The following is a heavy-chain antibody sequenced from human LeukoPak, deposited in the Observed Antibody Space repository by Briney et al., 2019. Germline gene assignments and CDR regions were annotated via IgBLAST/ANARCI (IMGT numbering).Heavy chain of an antibody. V-gene: IGHV1-69*13. D-gene: IGHD5-24*01. Sequence: GASVKVSCKASGYTFTHHGISWVRQAPGQGLEWMGGIIPIFGTANYAQKFQGRVTITADESTSTAYMELSSLRSEDTAVYYCASGGYNLDYWGQGTLVTVSS. CDR1: GYTFTHHG. CDR3: ASGGYNLDY. CDR2: IIPIFGTA. J-gene: IGHJ4*02.